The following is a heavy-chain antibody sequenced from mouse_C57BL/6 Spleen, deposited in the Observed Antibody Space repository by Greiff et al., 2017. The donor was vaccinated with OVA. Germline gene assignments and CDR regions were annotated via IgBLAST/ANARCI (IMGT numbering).Heavy chain of an antibody. D-gene: IGHD2-1*01. CDR3: SLLLGGAMDY. J-gene: IGHJ4*01. V-gene: IGHV1-4*01. Sequence: QVQLKESGAELARPGASVKMSCKASGYTFTSYTMHWVKQRPGQGLEWIGYITPSSGYTKYNQKFTDTATLPADKSSSTAYMHLSSLTSEYSSVSYCSLLLGGAMDYWGQGTSVTVSS. CDR2: ITPSSGYT. CDR1: GYTFTSYT.